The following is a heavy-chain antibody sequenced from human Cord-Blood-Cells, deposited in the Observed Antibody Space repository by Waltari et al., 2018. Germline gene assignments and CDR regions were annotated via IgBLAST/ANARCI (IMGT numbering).Heavy chain of an antibody. D-gene: IGHD6-13*01. V-gene: IGHV3-23*01. CDR1: GFPFSSDA. J-gene: IGHJ4*02. Sequence: EVQLLESGRRLVQPGGSLRLSCAASGFPFSSDAMSWVRQPPGKGLEWVSAIRGGGGNTNYAQSMKGWFTISRDNSTNTLYQQMNSLRAEDTAVYYCANSIAAADYWGQGTLVTVSS. CDR3: ANSIAAADY. CDR2: IRGGGGNT.